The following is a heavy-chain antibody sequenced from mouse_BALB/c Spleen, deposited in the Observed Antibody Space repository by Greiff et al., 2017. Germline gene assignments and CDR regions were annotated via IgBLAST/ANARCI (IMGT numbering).Heavy chain of an antibody. CDR1: GYSITSDYA. J-gene: IGHJ3*01. Sequence: VQLQESGPGLVKPSQSLSLTCTVTGYSITSDYAWNLIRQFPGNKLEWMGYISYSGSTSSNPSIKSRISITRAPSKNRFFLQLNSVTTEDTATYYCARCPINSDYDGFAYWGQGTLVTVSA. CDR2: ISYSGST. D-gene: IGHD2-4*01. CDR3: ARCPINSDYDGFAY. V-gene: IGHV3-2*02.